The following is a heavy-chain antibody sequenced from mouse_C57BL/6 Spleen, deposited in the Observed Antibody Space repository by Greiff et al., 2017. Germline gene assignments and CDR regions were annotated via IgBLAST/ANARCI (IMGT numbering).Heavy chain of an antibody. Sequence: EVQVVESGGDLVKPGGSLKLSCAASGFTFSSYGMSWVRQTPDKRLEWVATISSGGSYTYYPDSVKGRFTISRDNAKNTLYLQMSSLKSEDTAMYYCARDYGNYLYFDVWGTGTTVTVSS. D-gene: IGHD2-1*01. J-gene: IGHJ1*03. CDR1: GFTFSSYG. CDR3: ARDYGNYLYFDV. V-gene: IGHV5-6*01. CDR2: ISSGGSYT.